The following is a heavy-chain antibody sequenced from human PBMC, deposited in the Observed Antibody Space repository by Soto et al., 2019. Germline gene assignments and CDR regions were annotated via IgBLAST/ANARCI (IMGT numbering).Heavy chain of an antibody. D-gene: IGHD1-26*01. V-gene: IGHV1-3*01. Sequence: QVQLVQSGAEVKKPGASVKVSCKASGYTFTSYAMHWVRQAPGQRLEWMGWINAGNGNTKYSQKFQGRVTITRDISVSIEYMELSSLRSEDTDVYYCARGGSLDWYFDLWGRGTLVTVSS. J-gene: IGHJ2*01. CDR1: GYTFTSYA. CDR2: INAGNGNT. CDR3: ARGGSLDWYFDL.